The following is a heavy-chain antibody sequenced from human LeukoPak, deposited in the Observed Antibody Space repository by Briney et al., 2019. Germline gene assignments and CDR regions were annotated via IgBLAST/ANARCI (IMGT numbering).Heavy chain of an antibody. CDR3: ARDYDYFWGGYCYPFDY. Sequence: PGGSLRLSCAASGFTFSSYWMHWVRQAPGKGLVWLSRMNSDGSTTNYADSVKGRFTISRDNARNTLYLQMNSLRVEDTAMYFCARDYDYFWGGYCYPFDYWGQGTLVTVSS. V-gene: IGHV3-74*01. J-gene: IGHJ4*02. D-gene: IGHD3-16*02. CDR2: MNSDGSTT. CDR1: GFTFSSYW.